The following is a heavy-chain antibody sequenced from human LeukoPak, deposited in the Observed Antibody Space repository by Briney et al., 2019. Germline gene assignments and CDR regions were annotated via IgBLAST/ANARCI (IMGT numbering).Heavy chain of an antibody. D-gene: IGHD6-19*01. Sequence: GGSLRLSCAASGFTFSSYSMNWVRQAPGKGLEWVSSISSSSSYIYYADSVKGRFTISRDNAKNSLYLQMNSLRAEDTALYYCAKAHTGGIAVAGPFDYWGQGTLVTVSS. J-gene: IGHJ4*02. V-gene: IGHV3-21*04. CDR2: ISSSSSYI. CDR1: GFTFSSYS. CDR3: AKAHTGGIAVAGPFDY.